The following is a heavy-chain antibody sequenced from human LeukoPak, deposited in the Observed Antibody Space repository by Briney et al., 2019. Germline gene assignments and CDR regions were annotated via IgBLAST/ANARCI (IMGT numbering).Heavy chain of an antibody. D-gene: IGHD3-10*01. V-gene: IGHV4-30-4*01. CDR1: GGSISSGDYY. Sequence: PSETLSLTCTVSGGSISSGDYYWSWIRQPPGKGLEWIAYIFYSGSTYHNPSLRSRVTISRDTSKNQFSLKMNYVTAADTAVYYCARSLGGYWAFDIWGQGTMVTVSS. CDR3: ARSLGGYWAFDI. J-gene: IGHJ3*02. CDR2: IFYSGST.